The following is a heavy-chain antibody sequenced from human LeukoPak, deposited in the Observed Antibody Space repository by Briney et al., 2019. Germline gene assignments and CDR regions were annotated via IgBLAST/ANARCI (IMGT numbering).Heavy chain of an antibody. J-gene: IGHJ4*02. D-gene: IGHD1-26*01. CDR2: IYTSGST. Sequence: PSETLPLTCTVSGGSISSYYWSWIRQPAGKGLEWIGRIYTSGSTNYNPSLKSRVTMSVDTSKNQFSLKLSSVTAADTAVYYCAREPYSGSSPEPYFDYWGQGTLVTVSS. CDR3: AREPYSGSSPEPYFDY. CDR1: GGSISSYY. V-gene: IGHV4-4*07.